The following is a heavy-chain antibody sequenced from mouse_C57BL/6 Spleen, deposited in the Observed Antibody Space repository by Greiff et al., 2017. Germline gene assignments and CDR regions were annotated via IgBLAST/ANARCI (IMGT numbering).Heavy chain of an antibody. Sequence: VQLQQPGAELVKPGASVKLSCKASGYTFTSYWMQWVKQRPGQGLEWIGEIDPSDSYTNYNQKFKGKATLTVDTSSSTAYMQLSSLTSEDSAVYYCARRRSSYGYCDVWGTGTTVTVSS. CDR1: GYTFTSYW. V-gene: IGHV1-50*01. CDR2: IDPSDSYT. J-gene: IGHJ1*03. D-gene: IGHD1-1*01. CDR3: ARRRSSYGYCDV.